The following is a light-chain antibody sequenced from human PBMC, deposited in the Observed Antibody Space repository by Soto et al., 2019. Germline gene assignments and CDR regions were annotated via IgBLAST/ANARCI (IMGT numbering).Light chain of an antibody. V-gene: IGKV1-5*01. J-gene: IGKJ5*01. CDR2: DAS. Sequence: DIQMTQSPSTLSASVGDRFAITCRASQSISSWLAWYQQKPGKAPNLLIYDASSLESGVPSRFSGSGSGTEFTLTIRSLKPDDFATYYCQQYNSYSFGQGTRLEIK. CDR3: QQYNSYS. CDR1: QSISSW.